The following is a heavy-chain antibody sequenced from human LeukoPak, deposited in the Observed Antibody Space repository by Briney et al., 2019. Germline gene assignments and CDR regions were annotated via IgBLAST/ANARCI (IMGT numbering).Heavy chain of an antibody. CDR1: GFTFSSYG. V-gene: IGHV3-30*02. Sequence: GGSLRLSCAASGFTFSSYGMHWGRQAPGKGLEWVAFIRYDGSNKYYADSVKGRFTISRDNSKNTLYLQMNSLRAEDTAVYYCARAKISYSSSSAVDPWGQGTLVTVSS. D-gene: IGHD6-6*01. CDR2: IRYDGSNK. CDR3: ARAKISYSSSSAVDP. J-gene: IGHJ5*02.